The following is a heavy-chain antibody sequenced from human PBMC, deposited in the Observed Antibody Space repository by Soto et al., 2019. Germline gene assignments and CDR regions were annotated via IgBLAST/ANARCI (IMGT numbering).Heavy chain of an antibody. Sequence: GESLKISCKGSGYIFANDWIAWVRQMPGKGLEWMGIIFPGDSDTRYSPSFQGQVTISADKSINTAYLQWSSLKASDTAVYYCARRVAAHPYFNFWGQGALVTVSS. V-gene: IGHV5-51*01. D-gene: IGHD6-6*01. CDR1: GYIFANDW. J-gene: IGHJ4*02. CDR2: IFPGDSDT. CDR3: ARRVAAHPYFNF.